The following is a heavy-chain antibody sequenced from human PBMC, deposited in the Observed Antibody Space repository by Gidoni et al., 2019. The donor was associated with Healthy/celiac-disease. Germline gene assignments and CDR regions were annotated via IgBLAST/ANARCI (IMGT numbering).Heavy chain of an antibody. Sequence: QVQLVESGGVLVHPGCSLRLSCAASGFTFSSYGMHWVRQAPGKGLEWVAVIWYDGSNKYYADSVKGRFTISRDNSKNTLYLQMNSLRAEDTAVYYCARGDLLYSSSWLDYWGQGTLVTVSS. V-gene: IGHV3-33*08. J-gene: IGHJ4*02. CDR2: IWYDGSNK. CDR1: GFTFSSYG. D-gene: IGHD6-13*01. CDR3: ARGDLLYSSSWLDY.